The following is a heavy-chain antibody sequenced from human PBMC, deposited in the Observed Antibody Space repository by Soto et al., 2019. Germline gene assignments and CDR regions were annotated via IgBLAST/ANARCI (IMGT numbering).Heavy chain of an antibody. Sequence: PSETLSLTCAVYGGSFSGYYWSWIRQPPGKGLEWIGEINHSGSTNYNPSLESRVTISVDTSKNQFSLKLSSVTAADKAVYYCERGSAAARRSLDYWGQGTLVTVSS. CDR2: INHSGST. CDR3: ERGSAAARRSLDY. V-gene: IGHV4-34*01. D-gene: IGHD6-6*01. CDR1: GGSFSGYY. J-gene: IGHJ4*02.